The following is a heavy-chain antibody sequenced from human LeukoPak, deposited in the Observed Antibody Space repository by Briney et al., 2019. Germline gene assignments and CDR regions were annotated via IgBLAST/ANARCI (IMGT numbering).Heavy chain of an antibody. CDR2: IKQDGSEK. V-gene: IGHV3-7*01. D-gene: IGHD2-2*01. CDR3: ARVKYCSSTSCYYFDY. CDR1: GFTFSSYW. Sequence: GGSLRLSCAASGFTFSSYWMSWVRQAPGKGLEWVANIKQDGSEKYYVDSVKGRFTISRDNAKSSLYLQMNSLRAEDTAVYYCARVKYCSSTSCYYFDYWGQGTLVTVSS. J-gene: IGHJ4*02.